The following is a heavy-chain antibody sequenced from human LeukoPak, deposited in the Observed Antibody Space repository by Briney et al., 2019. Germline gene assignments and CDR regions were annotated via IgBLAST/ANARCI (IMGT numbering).Heavy chain of an antibody. CDR3: AKDIGAGTAGFSFDY. CDR1: GFTFDDYA. D-gene: IGHD2-21*02. Sequence: GGSLRLSCAASGFTFDDYAMHWVRQAPGEGLEWVSLVSGDGRSTYYGDSVKGRFSISRDNSKNSLYLQMNSLRSEDTALYYCAKDIGAGTAGFSFDYWGQGTLVTVSS. CDR2: VSGDGRST. V-gene: IGHV3-43*02. J-gene: IGHJ4*02.